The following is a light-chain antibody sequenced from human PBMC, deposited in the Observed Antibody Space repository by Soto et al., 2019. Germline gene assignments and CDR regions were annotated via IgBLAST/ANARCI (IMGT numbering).Light chain of an antibody. Sequence: EIVLMQSPGTLSLSPGERATLSCRASQTISNTFLAWYQQKPGQAPRLLIYGASSRATDIPDRFSGSGSGTDFTLTIGRLEPEDFAVYYCQQFGVSPPLGGGTKVDIK. CDR3: QQFGVSPP. CDR1: QTISNTF. V-gene: IGKV3-20*01. J-gene: IGKJ4*01. CDR2: GAS.